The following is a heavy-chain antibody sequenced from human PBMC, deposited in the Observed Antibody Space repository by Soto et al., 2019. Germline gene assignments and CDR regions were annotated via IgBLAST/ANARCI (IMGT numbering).Heavy chain of an antibody. V-gene: IGHV4-59*01. Sequence: SETLSLTCTVSGGSISSYYWSWIRQPPGKGLEWIGYIYYSGSTNYNPSLKSRVTISVDTSKNQFSLKLSSVTAADTAVYYCAAGPHTNVGWPYYFESWGQGVPVTSPQ. CDR1: GGSISSYY. J-gene: IGHJ4*02. CDR2: IYYSGST. D-gene: IGHD6-19*01. CDR3: AAGPHTNVGWPYYFES.